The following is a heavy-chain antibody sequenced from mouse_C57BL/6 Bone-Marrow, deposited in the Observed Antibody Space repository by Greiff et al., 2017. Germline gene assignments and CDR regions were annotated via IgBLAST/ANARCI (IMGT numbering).Heavy chain of an antibody. CDR2: ISYDGSN. V-gene: IGHV3-6*01. Sequence: EVKLQESGPGLVKPSQSLSLTCSVTGYSITSGYYWNWIRQFPGNKLEWMGYISYDGSNNYNPSLKNRISITRDTSKNQFFLKLNSVTTEDTATYYCARERGLLLRPFAYWGQGTLVTVSA. CDR3: ARERGLLLRPFAY. J-gene: IGHJ3*01. D-gene: IGHD1-1*01. CDR1: GYSITSGYY.